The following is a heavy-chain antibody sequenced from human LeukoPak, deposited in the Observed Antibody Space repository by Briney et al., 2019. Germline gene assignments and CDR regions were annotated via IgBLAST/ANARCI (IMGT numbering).Heavy chain of an antibody. Sequence: ASVKVSCKASGYTFTSFDINWVRQGAGQGLEWMGYMIPNRGNPGYAQKFQGRLTITTDTSISTAYMELSSLRSDDTAVYYCAREGLDIWGQGTMVTVSS. V-gene: IGHV1-8*03. J-gene: IGHJ3*02. CDR3: AREGLDI. CDR1: GYTFTSFD. D-gene: IGHD2-21*01. CDR2: MIPNRGNP.